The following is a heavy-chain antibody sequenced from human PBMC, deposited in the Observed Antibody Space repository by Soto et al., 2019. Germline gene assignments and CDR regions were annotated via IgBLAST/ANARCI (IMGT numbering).Heavy chain of an antibody. Sequence: PGESLKISCKGSGYSFTSYWIGWVRQMPGKGLEWMGIIYPGDSDTRYSPSFQGQVTISADKSISTAYLQWSSLKASDTAMYYCARYSSGWYLNYYGMDVWGQGTTVTGLL. CDR2: IYPGDSDT. J-gene: IGHJ6*02. CDR1: GYSFTSYW. V-gene: IGHV5-51*01. CDR3: ARYSSGWYLNYYGMDV. D-gene: IGHD6-19*01.